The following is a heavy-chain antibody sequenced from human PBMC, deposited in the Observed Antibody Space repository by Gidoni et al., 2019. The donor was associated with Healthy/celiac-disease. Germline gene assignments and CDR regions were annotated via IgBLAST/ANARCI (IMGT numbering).Heavy chain of an antibody. D-gene: IGHD3-10*01. CDR3: ARDFRSLVRGVTWYLDY. J-gene: IGHJ4*02. V-gene: IGHV3-33*01. Sequence: QVQQVESGGGVVQPGRSLRRSCAASGVTISSHGMHWVRQAPGKGLDWVAVIWYYVSNKHYADSVKGRFTISRDNSKNTLYLQMNRLRAEYTAVYYCARDFRSLVRGVTWYLDYLGQGTLVTVSS. CDR1: GVTISSHG. CDR2: IWYYVSNK.